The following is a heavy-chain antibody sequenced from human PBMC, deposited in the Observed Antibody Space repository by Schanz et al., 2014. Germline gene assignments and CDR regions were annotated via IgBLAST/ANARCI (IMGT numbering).Heavy chain of an antibody. D-gene: IGHD2-21*01. CDR2: IYTSGAT. J-gene: IGHJ4*02. Sequence: QVQLQESGPGLVKPSETLSLTCTVSGDSISSYSWSWIRRPAGKGLEWIGRIYTSGATNYNPSLKGRLTMSVDPSKNQVPLKLRSVTAADPAVDYCARLPGLFWSGGAWFRGFWGQGTLVTVSS. V-gene: IGHV4-4*07. CDR1: GDSISSYS. CDR3: ARLPGLFWSGGAWFRGF.